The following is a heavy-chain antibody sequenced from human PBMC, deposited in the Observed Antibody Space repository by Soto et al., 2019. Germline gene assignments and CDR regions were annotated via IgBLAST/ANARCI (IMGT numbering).Heavy chain of an antibody. D-gene: IGHD3-10*01. Sequence: QITLKESGPTLVNPTQTLTLTCTVSGFSLSARGVGVGWFRQPPGKALDWLAHIYWDDDKNYSPSLQSRLTITRDASKNQVVLTVTSVDPVDTATYYCAHRGIGKSYFDNWGPGILVTVSS. J-gene: IGHJ4*02. CDR2: IYWDDDK. V-gene: IGHV2-5*02. CDR3: AHRGIGKSYFDN. CDR1: GFSLSARGVG.